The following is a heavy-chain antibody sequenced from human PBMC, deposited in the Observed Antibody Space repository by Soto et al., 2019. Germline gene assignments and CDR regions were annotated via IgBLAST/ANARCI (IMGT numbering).Heavy chain of an antibody. D-gene: IGHD3-3*01. CDR1: GGSFSGYY. CDR3: ARSYEEY. V-gene: IGHV4-34*01. CDR2: INHSGST. Sequence: SETLSLTCAVYGGSFSGYYWSWIRQPPGKGLEWIGEINHSGSTNYNPSLKSRVTISVDTSKNQFSLKLSSVTAVDTAVYYCARSYEEYWGQGTLVTVSS. J-gene: IGHJ4*02.